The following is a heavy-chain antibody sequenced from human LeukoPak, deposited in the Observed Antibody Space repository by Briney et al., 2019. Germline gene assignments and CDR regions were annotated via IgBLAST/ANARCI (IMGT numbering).Heavy chain of an antibody. CDR1: GYTFTSYD. CDR2: MNPNSGNT. Sequence: ASVEVSCKASGYTFTSYDINWVRQATGQGLEWMGWMNPNSGNTGYAQKFQGRVTMTRNTSISTAYMELSSLRSEDTAVYYCARGRRKDYYYGMDVWGQGTTVTVSS. CDR3: ARGRRKDYYYGMDV. J-gene: IGHJ6*02. V-gene: IGHV1-8*01.